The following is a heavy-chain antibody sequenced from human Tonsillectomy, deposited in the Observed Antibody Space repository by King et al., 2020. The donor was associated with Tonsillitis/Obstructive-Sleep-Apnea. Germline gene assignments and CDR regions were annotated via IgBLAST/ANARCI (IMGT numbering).Heavy chain of an antibody. Sequence: VQLQQWGAGLLKPSETLSLTCAVYGGSFSGHYWSWIRQPPGKGLEWIGEINHSGSTNYNPSLKSRVTISVDTSKNQFSLKLSSVTAADTAVYYCARGDYSSSHHTTAYHHIDVWGTGTTVTVSS. CDR1: GGSFSGHY. CDR2: INHSGST. V-gene: IGHV4-34*01. CDR3: ARGDYSSSHHTTAYHHIDV. D-gene: IGHD6-6*01. J-gene: IGHJ6*03.